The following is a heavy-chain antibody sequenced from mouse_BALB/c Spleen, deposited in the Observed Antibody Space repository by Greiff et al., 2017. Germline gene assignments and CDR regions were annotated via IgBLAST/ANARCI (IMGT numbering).Heavy chain of an antibody. CDR2: ISYDGSN. D-gene: IGHD3-1*01. V-gene: IGHV3-6*02. CDR3: ARGLGLSWFAY. Sequence: EVKLQESGPGLVKPSQSLSLTCSVTGYSITSGYYWNWIRQFPGNKLEWMGYISYDGSNNYNPSLKNRISITRDTSKNQFFLKLNSVTTEDTATYYCARGLGLSWFAYWGQGTLVTVSA. CDR1: GYSITSGYY. J-gene: IGHJ3*01.